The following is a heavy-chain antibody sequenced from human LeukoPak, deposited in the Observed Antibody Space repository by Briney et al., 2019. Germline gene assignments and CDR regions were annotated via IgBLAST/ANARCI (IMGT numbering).Heavy chain of an antibody. D-gene: IGHD3-10*01. J-gene: IGHJ4*02. CDR3: AREDYYYASGF. CDR1: GFTFSDYY. Sequence: PGGSLRLSCAASGFTFSDYYMSWVRQAPGKGLEWVSYISGSGSTIYYSDSLKGRFTFSRDNAKNSLYLQMNSLRAEDMAIYFCAREDYYYASGFWGQGTLVTVSS. V-gene: IGHV3-11*04. CDR2: ISGSGSTI.